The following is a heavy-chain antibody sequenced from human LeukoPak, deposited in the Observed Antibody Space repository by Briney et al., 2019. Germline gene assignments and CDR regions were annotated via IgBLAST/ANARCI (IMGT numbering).Heavy chain of an antibody. Sequence: SETLSLTCAVSGYSISSGYYWGWIRQPPGKVLEWIGSIYHSGSTYYNPSLKSRVTISVDTSKNQFSLKLSSVTAADTAVYYCARHRVPAAIVSAFDIWGRGTMVTVSS. CDR1: GYSISSGYY. J-gene: IGHJ3*02. D-gene: IGHD2-2*01. CDR2: IYHSGST. V-gene: IGHV4-38-2*01. CDR3: ARHRVPAAIVSAFDI.